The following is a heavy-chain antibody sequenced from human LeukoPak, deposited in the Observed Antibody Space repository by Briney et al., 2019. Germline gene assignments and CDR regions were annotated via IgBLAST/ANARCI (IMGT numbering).Heavy chain of an antibody. V-gene: IGHV1-69*13. Sequence: ASVKVSCKASGGTFSSYAISWVRQAPGQGLEWMGGIIPIFGTANYAQKFQGRLTITADEASSTAYMEMSRLRSDDTAVYYCAREGTGSNWWRAFDIWGQGTMVTVSS. D-gene: IGHD3/OR15-3a*01. J-gene: IGHJ3*02. CDR2: IIPIFGTA. CDR3: AREGTGSNWWRAFDI. CDR1: GGTFSSYA.